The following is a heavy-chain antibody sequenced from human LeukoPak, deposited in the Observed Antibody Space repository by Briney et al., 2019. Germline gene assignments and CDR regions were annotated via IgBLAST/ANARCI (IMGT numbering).Heavy chain of an antibody. D-gene: IGHD6-19*01. CDR3: ARHVAVAPAGFDP. CDR2: IYPGDSDT. V-gene: IGHV5-51*01. Sequence: GESLKISCKGSGYSFTSYWIGLVRPMPGKGVEWMGIIYPGDSDTSYSPSFQGQVTISADKSISTAYLQWSSLKASDTAMYYCARHVAVAPAGFDPWGQGTLVTVSS. J-gene: IGHJ5*02. CDR1: GYSFTSYW.